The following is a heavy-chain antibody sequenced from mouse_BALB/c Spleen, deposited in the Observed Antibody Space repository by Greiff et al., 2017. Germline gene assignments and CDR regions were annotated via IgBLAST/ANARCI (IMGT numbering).Heavy chain of an antibody. CDR3: ARDNGLLQGMDY. D-gene: IGHD2-3*01. Sequence: EVKLMESGGGLVQPGGSLRLSCATSGFTFTDYYMSWVRQPPGKALEWLGFIRNKANGYTTEYSASVKGRFTISRDNSQSILYLQMNTLRAEDSATYYCARDNGLLQGMDYWGQGTSVTVSS. CDR1: GFTFTDYY. V-gene: IGHV7-3*02. J-gene: IGHJ4*01. CDR2: IRNKANGYTT.